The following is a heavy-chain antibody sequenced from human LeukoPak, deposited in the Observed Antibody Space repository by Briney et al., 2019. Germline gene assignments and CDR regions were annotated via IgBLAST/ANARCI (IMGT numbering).Heavy chain of an antibody. Sequence: GGSLRLSCAASRFTFSSYEMNWVRQAPGRGLEWVSYISTGGSSIYYADSVKGRFTISRDNAKNSLYLQMNSLRAEDSAVYYCAKDRWYFDYWGQGTLVTVSS. D-gene: IGHD6-13*01. J-gene: IGHJ4*02. V-gene: IGHV3-48*03. CDR3: AKDRWYFDY. CDR2: ISTGGSSI. CDR1: RFTFSSYE.